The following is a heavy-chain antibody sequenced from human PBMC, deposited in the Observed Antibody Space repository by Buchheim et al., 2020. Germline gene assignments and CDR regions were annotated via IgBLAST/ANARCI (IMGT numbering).Heavy chain of an antibody. CDR1: GGSFSGFF. CDR2: INHSGNT. Sequence: QVQLHQWGARLLKPSETLSLTCAVYGGSFSGFFWSWVRQPPGKGLEWIGEINHSGNTNYNPSLKSRVIMSVDTSKNHFSLKLSSMTAADSAVYYCARLPEKVGVNFLDFWGQG. CDR3: ARLPEKVGVNFLDF. J-gene: IGHJ4*02. V-gene: IGHV4-34*01. D-gene: IGHD1-26*01.